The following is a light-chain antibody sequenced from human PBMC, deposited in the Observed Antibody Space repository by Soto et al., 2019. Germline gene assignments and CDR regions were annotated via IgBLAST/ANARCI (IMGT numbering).Light chain of an antibody. CDR3: QQRSNWLT. CDR1: QSLSSY. CDR2: DAS. V-gene: IGKV3-11*01. J-gene: IGKJ4*01. Sequence: EIVLTQSPATLSLSPGERATVSCRASQSLSSYLAWYQQKPGQAPRLLIYDASNRATGIPARFSGSGSGTDSTLTISSLEPEDFAVYYCQQRSNWLTFGGGTKVDIK.